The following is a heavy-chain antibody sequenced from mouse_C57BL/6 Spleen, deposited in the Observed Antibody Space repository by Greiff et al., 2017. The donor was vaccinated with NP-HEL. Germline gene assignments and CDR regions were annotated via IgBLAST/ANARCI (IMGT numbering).Heavy chain of an antibody. CDR3: ARNSYGSSYVYFDY. J-gene: IGHJ2*01. D-gene: IGHD1-1*01. Sequence: VQVVESGPGLVAPSQSLSITCTVSGFSLTSYAISWVRQPPGKGLEWLGVIWTGGGTNYNSALKSRLSISKDNSKSQVFLKMNSLQTDDTARYYCARNSYGSSYVYFDYWGQGTTLTVSS. V-gene: IGHV2-9-1*01. CDR1: GFSLTSYA. CDR2: IWTGGGT.